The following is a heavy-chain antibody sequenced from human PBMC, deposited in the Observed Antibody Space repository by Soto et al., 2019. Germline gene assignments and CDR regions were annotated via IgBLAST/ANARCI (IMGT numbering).Heavy chain of an antibody. CDR3: ARDIDYYGSGSPPHY. D-gene: IGHD3-10*01. V-gene: IGHV4-34*01. J-gene: IGHJ4*02. CDR1: GGSFSGYY. Sequence: AETLSLTCAVYGGSFSGYYWSWIRQPPGKGLEWIGEINHSGSTNYNPSLKSRVTISVDTSKNQFSLKLSSVTAADTAVYYCARDIDYYGSGSPPHYWGQGTLVTVSS. CDR2: INHSGST.